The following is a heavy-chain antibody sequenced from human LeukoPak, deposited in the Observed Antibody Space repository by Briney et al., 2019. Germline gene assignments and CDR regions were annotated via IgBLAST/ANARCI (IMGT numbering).Heavy chain of an antibody. Sequence: SETLSLTCTVSGGSISSGGYYWSWIRQHPGKGLEWIGYIYYSGGTYYHPSLKSRVTISVDTSKHQFSLKLSSVTAADTAVYYCARGRYFYYDSSGFNFDYWGQGTLVTVSS. CDR1: GGSISSGGYY. J-gene: IGHJ4*02. D-gene: IGHD3-22*01. V-gene: IGHV4-31*03. CDR3: ARGRYFYYDSSGFNFDY. CDR2: IYYSGGT.